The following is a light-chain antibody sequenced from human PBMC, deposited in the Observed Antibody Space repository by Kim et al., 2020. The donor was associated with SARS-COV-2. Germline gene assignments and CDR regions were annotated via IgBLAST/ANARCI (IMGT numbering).Light chain of an antibody. Sequence: AQTVSNTSTETSLRSYYASWYQQKPGQAPVLVIYGKNNRPAGIPDRFSGSSSGNTASLTITGAQAEDEADYYCNSRDSSGNHYVVFGGGTQLTVL. V-gene: IGLV3-19*01. CDR2: GKN. J-gene: IGLJ2*01. CDR1: SLRSYY. CDR3: NSRDSSGNHYVV.